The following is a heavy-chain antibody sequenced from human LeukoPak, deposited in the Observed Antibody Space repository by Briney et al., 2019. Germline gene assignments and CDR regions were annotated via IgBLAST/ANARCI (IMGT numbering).Heavy chain of an antibody. V-gene: IGHV3-74*01. CDR2: INSDGSST. J-gene: IGHJ4*02. CDR3: ARGPASGSYGY. Sequence: SCKASGYTFTGYWMHWVRQAPGKGLVWVSRINSDGSSTSYADSVKGRFTITRDNAKNTLYLQMNSLRAEDTAVYYCARGPASGSYGYWGQGTLVTVSS. D-gene: IGHD1-26*01. CDR1: GYTFTGYW.